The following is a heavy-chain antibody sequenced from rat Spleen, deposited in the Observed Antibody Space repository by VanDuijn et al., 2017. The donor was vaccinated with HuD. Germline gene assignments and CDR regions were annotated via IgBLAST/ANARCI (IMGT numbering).Heavy chain of an antibody. CDR1: GFTFSNYY. CDR2: ITTGGGNT. CDR3: ARHQDVYYGSNWFAY. J-gene: IGHJ3*01. D-gene: IGHD1-6*01. Sequence: EVQLVESGGGLVQPGRSMKLSCAASGFTFSNYYMAWVRQAPTKGLEWVAYITTGGGNTYYRDSVRGRFTISRDNAKSTQYLQMDSLRSEDTATYYCARHQDVYYGSNWFAYWGQGTLVTVSS. V-gene: IGHV5-25*01.